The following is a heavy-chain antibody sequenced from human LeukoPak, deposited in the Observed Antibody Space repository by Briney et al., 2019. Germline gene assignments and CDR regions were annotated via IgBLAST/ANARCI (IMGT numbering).Heavy chain of an antibody. D-gene: IGHD3-3*01. CDR1: GFTFSSYA. J-gene: IGHJ4*02. CDR3: AKKTYYDFWSGYSYFDY. CDR2: ISGSGGST. V-gene: IGHV3-23*01. Sequence: PGGSLRLSCAASGFTFSSYAMSWVRQAPGKGLEWVSAISGSGGSTYYADSVKGRFTISRDNSKNTLYLQMNSLRAEDTAVYYCAKKTYYDFWSGYSYFDYWGQGTLVTVSS.